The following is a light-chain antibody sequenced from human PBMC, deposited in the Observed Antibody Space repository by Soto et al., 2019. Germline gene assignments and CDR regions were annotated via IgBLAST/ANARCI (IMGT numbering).Light chain of an antibody. Sequence: IVLTQSPVTLSLSPGEIATLSCSSSQSVSSGSLAWYQQKPGQAPRLLIYGASSRATGIPDRFSGSGSGTDFTLTISGLEPEDSAVYYCQQYGNSRGTFGQGTKVDIK. CDR3: QQYGNSRGT. CDR2: GAS. J-gene: IGKJ1*01. CDR1: QSVSSGS. V-gene: IGKV3-20*01.